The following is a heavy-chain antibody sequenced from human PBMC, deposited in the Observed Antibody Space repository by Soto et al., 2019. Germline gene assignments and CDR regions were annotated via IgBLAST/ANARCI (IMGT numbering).Heavy chain of an antibody. CDR3: ARHGNTVTTGYYYGMDV. CDR2: MYYSGRT. V-gene: IGHV4-39*01. CDR1: GASISSSNYY. Sequence: PSETLSLTCTVSGASISSSNYYWGWLRQPPGRGLEWIGTMYYSGRTYYNPSLKSRVTTSVDTSKNQFSLKLSAVTATDTAVYYCARHGNTVTTGYYYGMDVWGQGTTVTVSS. J-gene: IGHJ6*02. D-gene: IGHD4-17*01.